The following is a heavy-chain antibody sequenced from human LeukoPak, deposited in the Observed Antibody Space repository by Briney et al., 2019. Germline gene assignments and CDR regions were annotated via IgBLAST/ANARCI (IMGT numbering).Heavy chain of an antibody. J-gene: IGHJ4*02. Sequence: GGSLRLSCTASGFTFSSYSMTWVRQAPGKGLEWISYITSNSNTIYYADSVKGRFTISRDHAKNSLYLQMDSLGADDTAVYYCARILDSAWGELGYWGQGTLVTVSS. D-gene: IGHD6-19*01. CDR3: ARILDSAWGELGY. V-gene: IGHV3-48*01. CDR1: GFTFSSYS. CDR2: ITSNSNTI.